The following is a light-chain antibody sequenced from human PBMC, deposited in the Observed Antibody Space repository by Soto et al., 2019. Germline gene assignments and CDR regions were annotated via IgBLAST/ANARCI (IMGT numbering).Light chain of an antibody. CDR3: QQYNGYSTWT. Sequence: DIRMTQSPSTLSASVGDRVTITCRASQSISRWLAWYQQKPGKAPRVLIWDASRLEGGVPSRFSGSGYGTEFTLTISDLQPDDFATYYCQQYNGYSTWTFGQGTKVEIK. CDR1: QSISRW. V-gene: IGKV1-5*01. CDR2: DAS. J-gene: IGKJ1*01.